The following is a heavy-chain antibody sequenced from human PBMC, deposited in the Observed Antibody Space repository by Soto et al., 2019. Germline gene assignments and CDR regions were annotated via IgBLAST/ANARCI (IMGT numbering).Heavy chain of an antibody. J-gene: IGHJ4*02. CDR3: AHFTNYYDSSGYYLYNSEF. V-gene: IGHV2-5*02. CDR2: IFRADDK. CDR1: GFSLSTTGVG. Sequence: QITLKESGPTLVKPTQTVTMTCTFSGFSLSTTGVGVGWIRPPPGKALEWLSLIFRADDKRYSPSLKSRITVTKDTSKNEVGRRVPRMDPVDTATYYGAHFTNYYDSSGYYLYNSEFWGQGTPGPVPS. D-gene: IGHD3-22*01.